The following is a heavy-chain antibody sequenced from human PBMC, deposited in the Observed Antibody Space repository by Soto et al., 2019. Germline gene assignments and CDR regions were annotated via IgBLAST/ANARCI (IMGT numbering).Heavy chain of an antibody. CDR2: MNPNSGNT. CDR3: ARVRQLVGYFYYYMDV. J-gene: IGHJ6*03. V-gene: IGHV1-8*01. Sequence: ASVKVSCKASGYTFTGYDINWVRQATGQGLEWMGWMNPNSGNTGYAQKFQGRVTMTRNTSISTAYMELSSLRSDDTAVYYCARVRQLVGYFYYYMDVWGKGTTVTVSS. D-gene: IGHD6-6*01. CDR1: GYTFTGYD.